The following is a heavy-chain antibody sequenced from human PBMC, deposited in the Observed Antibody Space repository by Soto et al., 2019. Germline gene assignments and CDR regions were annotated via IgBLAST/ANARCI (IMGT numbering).Heavy chain of an antibody. J-gene: IGHJ5*02. CDR2: ISSSSSYI. V-gene: IGHV3-21*01. Sequence: PGGSLRLSCAASGFTFSSYSMNWVRQAPGKGLEWVSSISSSSSYIYYADSVKGRFTISRDNAKNSLYLQMNSLRAEDTAVYYCASDRTCSGGSCYATKATNWFDPWGQGTLVTVSS. D-gene: IGHD2-15*01. CDR1: GFTFSSYS. CDR3: ASDRTCSGGSCYATKATNWFDP.